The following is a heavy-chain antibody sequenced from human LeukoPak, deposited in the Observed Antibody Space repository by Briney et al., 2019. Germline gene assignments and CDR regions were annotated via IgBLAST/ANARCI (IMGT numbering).Heavy chain of an antibody. V-gene: IGHV4-4*07. Sequence: SETHSLTCTVSGGSISSYYWSWIRQPAGKGLEWIGRIYTNGSTNYNPSLKSRVTMSVDTSKNQFSLKLSSVTAADTAVYYCASQPRDIVVVVAATKGGAFDIWGQGTMVTVSS. CDR2: IYTNGST. CDR3: ASQPRDIVVVVAATKGGAFDI. D-gene: IGHD2-15*01. J-gene: IGHJ3*02. CDR1: GGSISSYY.